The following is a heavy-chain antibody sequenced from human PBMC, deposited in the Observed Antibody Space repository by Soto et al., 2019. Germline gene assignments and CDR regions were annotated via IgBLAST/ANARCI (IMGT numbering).Heavy chain of an antibody. J-gene: IGHJ5*02. V-gene: IGHV1-8*01. CDR3: ARGTARPVIDVIWFDP. Sequence: ASVKVYCKASGYTFTSYDINWVRQATGQGLEWMGWMNPNSGNTGYAQKFQGRVTMTRNTSISTAYMELSSLRSEDTAVYYCARGTARPVIDVIWFDPWGQGTLVTVSS. CDR2: MNPNSGNT. CDR1: GYTFTSYD. D-gene: IGHD6-6*01.